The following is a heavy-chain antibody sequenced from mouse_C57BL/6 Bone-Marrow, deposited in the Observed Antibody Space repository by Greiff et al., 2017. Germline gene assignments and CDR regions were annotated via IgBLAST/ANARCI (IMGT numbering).Heavy chain of an antibody. J-gene: IGHJ3*01. CDR2: IYPGSGNT. D-gene: IGHD3-2*02. CDR1: GYSFTSYY. Sequence: VKLQESGPELVKPGASVKISCKASGYSFTSYYIHWVKQRPGQGLEWIGWIYPGSGNTKYNEKFKGKATLTADTSSSTAYMQLSSLTSEDSAVYYCARDSSGYTFAYWGQGTLVTVSA. V-gene: IGHV1-66*01. CDR3: ARDSSGYTFAY.